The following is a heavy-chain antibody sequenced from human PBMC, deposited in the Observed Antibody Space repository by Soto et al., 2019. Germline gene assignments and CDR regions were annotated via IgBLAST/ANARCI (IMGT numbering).Heavy chain of an antibody. D-gene: IGHD1-1*01. Sequence: QVQLVQSGAEVRKPGASVKVSCEASGYTFTSYDIYWVRQATGQGLEWMGWMNPNTGNSGYAQKFQGRATMTSDTSISIDHMELSSLRSDDTAVYYFERRAETNGWNGFGADKYYFDFWGQGTLVTVYS. J-gene: IGHJ4*02. CDR2: MNPNTGNS. CDR1: GYTFTSYD. V-gene: IGHV1-8*01. CDR3: ERRAETNGWNGFGADKYYFDF.